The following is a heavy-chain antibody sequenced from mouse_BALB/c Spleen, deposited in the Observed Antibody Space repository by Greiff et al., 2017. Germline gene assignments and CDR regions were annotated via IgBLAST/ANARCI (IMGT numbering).Heavy chain of an antibody. Sequence: EVKLVESGGGLVQPGGSRKLSCAASGFTFSSFGMHWVRQAPEKGLEWVAYISSGSSTIYYPDTVKGRFTISRDNPKNTLFLQMTSLRSEDTAMYYCARITTANAMDYWGQGTAVTVSS. CDR1: GFTFSSFG. D-gene: IGHD1-2*01. CDR2: ISSGSSTI. CDR3: ARITTANAMDY. J-gene: IGHJ4*01. V-gene: IGHV5-17*02.